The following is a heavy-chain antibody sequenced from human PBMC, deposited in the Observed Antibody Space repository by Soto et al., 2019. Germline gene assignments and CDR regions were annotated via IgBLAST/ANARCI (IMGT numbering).Heavy chain of an antibody. V-gene: IGHV3-33*01. Sequence: QVQLVESGGGVVQPGRSLRLSCAASGLTFSSYGMHWVRQAPGKGLEWVAVIWYDGSNKYYADSVKGRFTISRDNSKNTLYLQMNSLRAEDTSVYYCASRGPGYCSCCSCWDFQHWGQGTQVTFSS. J-gene: IGHJ1*01. CDR3: ASRGPGYCSCCSCWDFQH. CDR1: GLTFSSYG. CDR2: IWYDGSNK. D-gene: IGHD2-15*01.